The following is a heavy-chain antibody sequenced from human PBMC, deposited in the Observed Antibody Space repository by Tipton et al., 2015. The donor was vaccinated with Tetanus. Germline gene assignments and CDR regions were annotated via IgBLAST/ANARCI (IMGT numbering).Heavy chain of an antibody. Sequence: TLSLTCAVYGGSFSSYYWGWIRQPPGKGLEWIGSIYYSGSTYYNPSLKSRVTISVDTSKNQFSLKLSSVTAADTAVYYCASSLRELVAFDIWGQGTMVTVSS. J-gene: IGHJ3*02. CDR2: IYYSGST. D-gene: IGHD1-7*01. CDR1: GGSFSSYY. CDR3: ASSLRELVAFDI. V-gene: IGHV4-39*01.